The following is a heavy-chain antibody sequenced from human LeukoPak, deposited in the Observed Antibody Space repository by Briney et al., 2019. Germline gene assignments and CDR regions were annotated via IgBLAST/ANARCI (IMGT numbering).Heavy chain of an antibody. CDR3: ARTAPTRITIVGVEGYFDY. V-gene: IGHV3-23*01. CDR2: ISGSGGST. D-gene: IGHD3-3*01. CDR1: GFTFSDYY. Sequence: GGSLRLSCAASGFTFSDYYMSWVRQAPGKGLEWVSAISGSGGSTYYADSVKGRFTISRDNSKNTLYLQMNSLRAEDTAVYYCARTAPTRITIVGVEGYFDYWGQGTLVTVSS. J-gene: IGHJ4*02.